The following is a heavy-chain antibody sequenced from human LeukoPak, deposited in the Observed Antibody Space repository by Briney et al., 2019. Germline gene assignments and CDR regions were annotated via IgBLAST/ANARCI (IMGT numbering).Heavy chain of an antibody. D-gene: IGHD4-17*01. CDR3: GKDPNGDYIGAFDI. CDR2: VSVSDSST. Sequence: GGSLRLSCAASGFIFSNYAMSWVRQAPGKGPEWVSSVSVSDSSTYYAESVKGRFTVSRDNSKSMLYLQMNSLRADDTALYYCGKDPNGDYIGAFDIWGQGTMVTVSS. CDR1: GFIFSNYA. J-gene: IGHJ3*02. V-gene: IGHV3-23*01.